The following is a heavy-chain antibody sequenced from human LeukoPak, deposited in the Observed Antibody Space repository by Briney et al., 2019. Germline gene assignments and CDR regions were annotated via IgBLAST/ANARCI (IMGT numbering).Heavy chain of an antibody. J-gene: IGHJ3*02. V-gene: IGHV4-4*08. CDR2: FYSNEAT. Sequence: SETLSLTCTVSGGSIKGYHWSWLRQPPGKGLEWIGYFYSNEATEYKRSLNSRVNISANTSKNQFSLKRAYDSAADTAIYYCRRRNDFHIWGQGTMVTVSS. CDR3: RRRNDFHI. CDR1: GGSIKGYH.